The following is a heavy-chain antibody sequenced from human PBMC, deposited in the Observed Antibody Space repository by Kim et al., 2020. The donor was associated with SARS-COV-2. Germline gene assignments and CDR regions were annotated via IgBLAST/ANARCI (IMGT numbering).Heavy chain of an antibody. CDR2: ITPIFAAA. Sequence: SVKVSCKTSGGTFSISTINWVRQAPGQGLEWVGGITPIFAAATYAQKFQGRVTITADESTSTAYMELSSLTSDDTAIYLCARVNGTPRNYCSSVSCSITYSAYIGTAVGGQGTTVTVS. CDR3: ARVNGTPRNYCSSVSCSITYSAYIGTAV. CDR1: GGTFSIST. V-gene: IGHV1-69*13. J-gene: IGHJ6*02. D-gene: IGHD2-2*01.